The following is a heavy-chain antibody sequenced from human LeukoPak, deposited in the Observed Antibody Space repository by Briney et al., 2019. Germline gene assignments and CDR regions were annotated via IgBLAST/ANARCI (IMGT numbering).Heavy chain of an antibody. D-gene: IGHD3-10*01. V-gene: IGHV1-69*13. J-gene: IGHJ5*02. CDR3: ARGSYGSGSYPLPFDP. CDR2: IIPIFGTA. Sequence: SVKVSCKASGGTFSSYAISWVRQAPGQGLEWMGGIIPIFGTANYAQKFQGRVTITADESTSTAYMELSSLRSEDTAVYYCARGSYGSGSYPLPFDPWGQGTLVTVSS. CDR1: GGTFSSYA.